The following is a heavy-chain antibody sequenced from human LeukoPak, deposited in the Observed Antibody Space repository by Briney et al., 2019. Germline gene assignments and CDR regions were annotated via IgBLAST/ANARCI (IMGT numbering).Heavy chain of an antibody. J-gene: IGHJ4*02. CDR2: MNPNSGNT. CDR3: AKDLLRFLETPFDY. CDR1: GYTFTSYD. D-gene: IGHD3-3*01. V-gene: IGHV1-8*01. Sequence: ASVKVSCKASGYTFTSYDINWVRQATGQGLEWMGWMNPNSGNTGYAQKFQGRVTMTRNTSISTAYMELSSLRSEDTAVYYCAKDLLRFLETPFDYWGQGTLVTVSS.